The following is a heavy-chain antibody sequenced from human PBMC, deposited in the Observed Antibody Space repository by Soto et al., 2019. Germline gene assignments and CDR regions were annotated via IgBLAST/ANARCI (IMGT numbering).Heavy chain of an antibody. D-gene: IGHD1-26*01. CDR1: GFTFSSYG. Sequence: PGGSLRLSCAASGFTFSSYGMHWVRQAPGKGLEWVAVIWYDGSNKYYADSVKGRFTISRDNSKNTPYLQMNSLRAEDTAVYYCARDFSGGDYGMDVWGQGTTVTVSS. J-gene: IGHJ6*02. CDR2: IWYDGSNK. V-gene: IGHV3-33*01. CDR3: ARDFSGGDYGMDV.